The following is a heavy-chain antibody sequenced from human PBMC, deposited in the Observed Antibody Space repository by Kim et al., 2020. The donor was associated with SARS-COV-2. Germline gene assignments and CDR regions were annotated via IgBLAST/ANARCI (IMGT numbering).Heavy chain of an antibody. CDR1: GGSFSGYY. CDR2: INHSGST. V-gene: IGHV4-34*01. D-gene: IGHD6-13*01. Sequence: SETLSLTCAVYGGSFSGYYWSWIRQPPGKGLEWIGEINHSGSTNYNPSLKSRVTISVDTSKNQFSLKLSSVTAADTAVYYCARARIAAAGILYYYYGMDVWGQGTTVTVSS. J-gene: IGHJ6*02. CDR3: ARARIAAAGILYYYYGMDV.